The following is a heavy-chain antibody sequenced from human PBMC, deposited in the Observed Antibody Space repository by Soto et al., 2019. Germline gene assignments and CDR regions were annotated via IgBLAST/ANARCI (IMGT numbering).Heavy chain of an antibody. CDR1: GYTFSSYG. CDR2: ISGYNGNA. J-gene: IGHJ4*02. CDR3: PREGWLVEALY. Sequence: VQLVQSGNVVQKPGSSVKVSCKTSGYTFSSYGIIWVRQAPGQGLEWMGWISGYNGNADYAHRFLGRVHMTTDTSTTTVFMKMRELRSDDTALYFWPREGWLVEALYWGPGSLVTVS. D-gene: IGHD2-15*01. V-gene: IGHV1-18*01.